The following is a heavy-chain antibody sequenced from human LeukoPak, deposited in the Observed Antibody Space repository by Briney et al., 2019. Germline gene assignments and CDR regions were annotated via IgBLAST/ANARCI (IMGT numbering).Heavy chain of an antibody. D-gene: IGHD2-2*01. V-gene: IGHV1-8*03. Sequence: ASVEVSCKASGYTFTSYGISWVRQATGQGLEWMGWTNPNSGNTGYAQKFQGRVTITRNTSISTAYMELSSLRSEDTAVYYCARGLVVVPAAYDTNWFDPWGQGTLVTVSS. CDR2: TNPNSGNT. CDR3: ARGLVVVPAAYDTNWFDP. CDR1: GYTFTSYG. J-gene: IGHJ5*02.